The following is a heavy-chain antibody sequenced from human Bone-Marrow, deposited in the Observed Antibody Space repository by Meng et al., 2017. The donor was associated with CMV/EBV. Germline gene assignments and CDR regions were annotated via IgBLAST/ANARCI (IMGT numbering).Heavy chain of an antibody. J-gene: IGHJ6*02. CDR2: ISSSGSTI. Sequence: GESLKISCAASGFTFSSYAMSWVRQAPGKGLEWVSYISSSGSTIYYADSVKGRFTIFRDNAKNSLYLQLSSLRAEDTAVYYCATFRCSGNRCFSSYFYYGMDAWGQGTTVTVSS. V-gene: IGHV3-48*04. CDR1: GFTFSSYA. D-gene: IGHD2/OR15-2a*01. CDR3: ATFRCSGNRCFSSYFYYGMDA.